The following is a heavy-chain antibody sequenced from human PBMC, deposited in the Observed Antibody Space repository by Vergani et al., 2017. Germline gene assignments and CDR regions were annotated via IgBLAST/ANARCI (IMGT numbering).Heavy chain of an antibody. CDR2: LSGSGGST. D-gene: IGHD3-9*01. CDR1: GFTFSSYA. CDR3: ANGVYKDYDILTGDYTRGGHFDY. J-gene: IGHJ4*02. V-gene: IGHV3-23*01. Sequence: EVQLLESGGGLVQPGGSLRLSCAASGFTFSSYAMSWVRQAPGQGLEWVSALSGSGGSTYYADSVKGRFTISRDNSKKTLYLQMNSLRAEDTAVYYCANGVYKDYDILTGDYTRGGHFDYWGQGTLVTVSS.